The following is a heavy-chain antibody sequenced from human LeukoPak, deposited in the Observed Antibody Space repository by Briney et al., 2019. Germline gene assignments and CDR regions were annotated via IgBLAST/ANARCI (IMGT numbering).Heavy chain of an antibody. CDR2: INHSGST. CDR1: GGSFSGYY. V-gene: IGHV4-34*01. Sequence: SGTLSLTCAVYGGSFSGYYWSWIRQPPGKGLEWIGEINHSGSTNYNPSLKSRVTISMDTSRTQFSLKLSSVTAADTAVYYCARKRARGTLDYWGQGTLVTVST. J-gene: IGHJ4*02. CDR3: ARKRARGTLDY.